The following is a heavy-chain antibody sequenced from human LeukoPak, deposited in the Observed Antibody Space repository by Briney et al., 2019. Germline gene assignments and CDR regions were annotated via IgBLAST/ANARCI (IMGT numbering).Heavy chain of an antibody. CDR2: IRQDGNDK. CDR3: AKRERERISWYFFDY. Sequence: GGSLRLSCAASGFTFSSYAMSWVRQAPGKGLEWVANIRQDGNDKKYVDSVKGRFTISRDNAKNSLYLQMNNLRAEDTAVYYCAKRERERISWYFFDYWGQGTLVTVSS. CDR1: GFTFSSYA. J-gene: IGHJ4*02. D-gene: IGHD6-13*01. V-gene: IGHV3-7*03.